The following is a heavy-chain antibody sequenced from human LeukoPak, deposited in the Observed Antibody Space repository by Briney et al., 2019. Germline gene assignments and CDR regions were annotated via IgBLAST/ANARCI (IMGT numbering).Heavy chain of an antibody. CDR2: ISGSGGSR. J-gene: IGHJ4*02. V-gene: IGHV3-23*01. CDR1: GFTFSNYG. CDR3: AKSRGSGTGSYFDY. Sequence: PGGTLRLSCAASGFTFSNYGMSWVRQAPGKGLEWVSGISGSGGSRYYADSVKGRFTISRDNSKNTLYLQMNSLKAEDTAVYYCAKSRGSGTGSYFDYWGQGTLVTVSS. D-gene: IGHD2-15*01.